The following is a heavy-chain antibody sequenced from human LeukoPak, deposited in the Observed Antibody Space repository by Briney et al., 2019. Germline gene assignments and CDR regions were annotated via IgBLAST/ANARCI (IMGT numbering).Heavy chain of an antibody. CDR3: ARVPDTAMVVYYFDY. J-gene: IGHJ4*02. Sequence: ASVKVSCKASGYTFTSYGISWVRQAPGQGLEWMGWISAYNGNTNYAQKIQGRATMTTDTSTSTAYMELRSLRSDDTAVYYCARVPDTAMVVYYFDYWGQGTLVTVSS. V-gene: IGHV1-18*01. CDR2: ISAYNGNT. CDR1: GYTFTSYG. D-gene: IGHD5-18*01.